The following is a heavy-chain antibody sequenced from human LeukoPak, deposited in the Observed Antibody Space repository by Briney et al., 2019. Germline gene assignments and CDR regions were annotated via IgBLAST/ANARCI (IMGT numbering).Heavy chain of an antibody. V-gene: IGHV4-30-2*01. CDR1: GGSISSGGYS. D-gene: IGHD3-10*01. J-gene: IGHJ5*02. CDR2: IYHSGST. CDR3: AREAFGELENWFDP. Sequence: SETLSLTCAVSGGSISSGGYSWSWIRQPPGKGLEWIGYIYHSGSTYYNPSLKSRVTISVDRSKNQFSLKLSPVTAADTAVYYCAREAFGELENWFDPWGQGTLVTVSS.